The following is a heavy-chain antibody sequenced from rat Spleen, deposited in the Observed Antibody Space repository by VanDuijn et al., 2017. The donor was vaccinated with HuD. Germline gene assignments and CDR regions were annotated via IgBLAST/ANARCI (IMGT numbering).Heavy chain of an antibody. D-gene: IGHD1-11*01. Sequence: EVQLVESGGGLVQPGRSLKLSCVASGFTFNNYWMTWIRQAPGKGLEWVASITNTGANTYYRDSVKGRFTISRDNAKNTQYLQMDSLRSEDTATYYCTRGLNYVGYSGGSHWFAYWGQGTLVTVSS. CDR2: ITNTGANT. J-gene: IGHJ3*01. CDR3: TRGLNYVGYSGGSHWFAY. CDR1: GFTFNNYW. V-gene: IGHV5-31*01.